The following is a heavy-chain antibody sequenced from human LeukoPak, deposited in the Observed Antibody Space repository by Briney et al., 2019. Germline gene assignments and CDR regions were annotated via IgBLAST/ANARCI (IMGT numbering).Heavy chain of an antibody. CDR1: GFTFSSYA. V-gene: IGHV3-30*04. CDR3: ARDLGGDSIAFDY. J-gene: IGHJ4*02. CDR2: ISYDGSNK. D-gene: IGHD2-21*01. Sequence: GGSLRLSCAASGFTFSSYAMHWVRPAPGKGLEWVAVISYDGSNKYYADSVKGRFTISRDNSKNTLYLQMNSLRAEDTAVYYCARDLGGDSIAFDYWGQGTLVTVSS.